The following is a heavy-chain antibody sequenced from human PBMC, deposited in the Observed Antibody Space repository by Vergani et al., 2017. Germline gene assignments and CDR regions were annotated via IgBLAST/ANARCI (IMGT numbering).Heavy chain of an antibody. CDR2: IYYSGST. CDR3: VRADSSSSYYYYMDV. CDR1: GGSLSSSSYY. Sequence: QLQLQESGPGLVKPSETLSLTCSVSGGSLSSSSYYWGWIRQSPGKGLEWIGYIYYSGSTNYNPSLKSRVTISVDTSKNQFSLKLRSVTAADTAVYYCVRADSSSSYYYYMDVWGKGTTVTVSS. V-gene: IGHV4-61*05. J-gene: IGHJ6*03. D-gene: IGHD6-6*01.